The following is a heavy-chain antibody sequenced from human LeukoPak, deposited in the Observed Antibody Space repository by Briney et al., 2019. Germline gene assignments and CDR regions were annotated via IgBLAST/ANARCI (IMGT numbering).Heavy chain of an antibody. CDR3: ARDYYDSSGYYQPFDY. J-gene: IGHJ4*02. CDR1: GGSISSSSYY. Sequence: SETLSLTCTVSGGSISSSSYYWGWVRQPPGKGLEWIGNIYYSGGTYSNPSLKSRVTISVDTSKNQFSLKLSSVTAADTAVYYCARDYYDSSGYYQPFDYWGQGTLVTVSS. CDR2: IYYSGGT. D-gene: IGHD3-22*01. V-gene: IGHV4-39*07.